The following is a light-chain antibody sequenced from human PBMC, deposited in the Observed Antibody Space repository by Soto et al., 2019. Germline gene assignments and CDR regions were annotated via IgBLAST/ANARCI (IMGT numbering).Light chain of an antibody. Sequence: DIQMTQSPATLSASVGDRVTITCRASQRVDRWLAWYQQKPGQAPKLLISDASTLESGVPSRFSGSGSVTEFTLTITSLQPDDFATYYCQQYDNLPITFGQGTRLEIK. J-gene: IGKJ5*01. CDR3: QQYDNLPIT. CDR2: DAS. V-gene: IGKV1-5*01. CDR1: QRVDRW.